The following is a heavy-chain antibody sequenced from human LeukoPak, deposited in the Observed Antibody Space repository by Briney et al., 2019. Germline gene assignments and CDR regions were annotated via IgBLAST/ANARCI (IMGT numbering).Heavy chain of an antibody. Sequence: SETLSLTCTVSGGSISSYYWSWIRQPPGKGLEWIGYIYYSGSTNYNPSLKSRVTISVDTSKDQFSLKLSSVTAAGTAVYYCAIHSSIAARFDYWGQGTLVTVSS. CDR2: IYYSGST. D-gene: IGHD6-6*01. J-gene: IGHJ4*02. CDR3: AIHSSIAARFDY. V-gene: IGHV4-59*08. CDR1: GGSISSYY.